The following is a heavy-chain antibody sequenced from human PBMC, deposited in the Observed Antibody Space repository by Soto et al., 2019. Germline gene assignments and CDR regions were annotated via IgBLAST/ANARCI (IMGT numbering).Heavy chain of an antibody. V-gene: IGHV3-53*01. CDR1: GLTVSNAS. D-gene: IGHD3-10*01. CDR2: IYDNGTT. CDR3: VRPLPSGRNYGLDV. J-gene: IGHJ6*02. Sequence: PGGSLRLSCAASGLTVSNASMAWVRKAPGMGLEWVSVIYDNGTTYYADSVKGRFTISRDTSTNTLSLQMDSLRAEDTAVYYCVRPLPSGRNYGLDVWGQGTTVTVSS.